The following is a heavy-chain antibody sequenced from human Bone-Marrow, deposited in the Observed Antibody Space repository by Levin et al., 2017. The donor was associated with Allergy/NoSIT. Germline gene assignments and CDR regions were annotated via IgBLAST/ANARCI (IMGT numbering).Heavy chain of an antibody. CDR3: ARDICADTAMVFNDYGMDV. Sequence: ASVKVSCKASGYTFTSYYMHWVRQAPGQGLEWMGIINPSGGSTSYAQKFQGRVTMTRDTSTSTVYMELSSLRSEDTAVYYCARDICADTAMVFNDYGMDVWGQGTTVTVSS. V-gene: IGHV1-46*01. J-gene: IGHJ6*02. CDR2: INPSGGST. CDR1: GYTFTSYY. D-gene: IGHD5-18*01.